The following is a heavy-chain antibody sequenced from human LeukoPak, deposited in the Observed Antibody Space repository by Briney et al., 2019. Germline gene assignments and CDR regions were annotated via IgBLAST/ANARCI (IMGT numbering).Heavy chain of an antibody. J-gene: IGHJ5*02. V-gene: IGHV4-38-2*01. D-gene: IGHD3-22*01. Sequence: PSETLSLTCAVSGYSISSGYYWGWIRQPPGKGLEWIGSIYHSGSTYYNPSLKSRVTISVDTSKNQFSLKLSSVTAADTAMYYCARAPRIGSVVAWFDPWGQGTLVTVSS. CDR2: IYHSGST. CDR3: ARAPRIGSVVAWFDP. CDR1: GYSISSGYY.